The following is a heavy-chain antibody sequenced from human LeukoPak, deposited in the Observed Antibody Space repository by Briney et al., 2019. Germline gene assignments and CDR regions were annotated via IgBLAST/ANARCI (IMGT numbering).Heavy chain of an antibody. J-gene: IGHJ4*02. CDR1: GFTFSSYS. V-gene: IGHV3-21*01. Sequence: GGSLRLSCAASGFTFSSYSVNWVRQAPGKGLEWVSSISNSSTYIYYADSVKGRFTISRDNAKNSLYLQMNSLRAEDTAVYYCARAPADSSGYYYSFDYWGQGTLVTVSS. CDR3: ARAPADSSGYYYSFDY. D-gene: IGHD3-22*01. CDR2: ISNSSTYI.